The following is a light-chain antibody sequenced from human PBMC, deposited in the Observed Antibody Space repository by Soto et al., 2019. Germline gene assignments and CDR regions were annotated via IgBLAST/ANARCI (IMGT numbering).Light chain of an antibody. CDR2: EGS. CDR3: SSFSSSTTLYV. CDR1: SSDIGGYKY. Sequence: QSALTQPASVSGSPGQSISISCTGTSSDIGGYKYVSWYQQYPGKAPKLMIYEGSKRPSGVSNRFSGSKSGNTASLTISGLQAEDEADYYCSSFSSSTTLYVFGTCTKVTVL. V-gene: IGLV2-14*01. J-gene: IGLJ1*01.